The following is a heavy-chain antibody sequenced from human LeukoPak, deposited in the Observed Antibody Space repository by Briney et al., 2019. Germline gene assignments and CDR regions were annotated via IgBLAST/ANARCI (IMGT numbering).Heavy chain of an antibody. CDR2: INPSGGST. J-gene: IGHJ3*02. CDR1: GYTFTSYY. V-gene: IGHV1-46*01. CDR3: ARVKPNFYDSSAYGTFDI. D-gene: IGHD3-22*01. Sequence: GASVKVSCKASGYTFTSYYMHWVGQAPGQGLEWMGIINPSGGSTSYAQKFQGRVTMTRDTSTSTVYMELSSLRSEDTAVHYCARVKPNFYDSSAYGTFDIWGQGTMVTVSS.